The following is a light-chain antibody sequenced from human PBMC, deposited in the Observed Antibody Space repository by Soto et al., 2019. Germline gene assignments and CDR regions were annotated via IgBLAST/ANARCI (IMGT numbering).Light chain of an antibody. CDR2: ETS. J-gene: IGKJ2*01. CDR3: LQYNNLYT. V-gene: IGKV1-5*03. Sequence: DIQMTQSPSTLSASVGDRVTITCRASQSLSGWLAWYQQKQGKAPKLLIYETSSLERGVPSRFSGSGSGKEFTLTISSLQPDDSASYYCLQYNNLYTFGQGTKVDSK. CDR1: QSLSGW.